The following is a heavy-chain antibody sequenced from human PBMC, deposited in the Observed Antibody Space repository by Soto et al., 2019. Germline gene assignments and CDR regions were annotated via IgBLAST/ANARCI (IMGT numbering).Heavy chain of an antibody. CDR3: ARIRSLVSSGYYAY. J-gene: IGHJ4*02. Sequence: ASVKVSCKASGYTFTSHAMHWVRQAPGQRLEWMGWINAGNGNTKYSQKFQGRVTITRDTSASTAYMELSSLRSEDTAVYYCARIRSLVSSGYYAYWGQGTLVTVSS. CDR2: INAGNGNT. D-gene: IGHD3-22*01. V-gene: IGHV1-3*01. CDR1: GYTFTSHA.